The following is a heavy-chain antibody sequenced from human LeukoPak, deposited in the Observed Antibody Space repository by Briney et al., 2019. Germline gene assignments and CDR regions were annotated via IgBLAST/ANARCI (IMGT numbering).Heavy chain of an antibody. J-gene: IGHJ3*01. Sequence: PGGFLRLSCVASNFTFSTYWMHWVRQAPGKGLVWVSRINIAGTGTKYADSVKGRVTISRDNAKNTLYLQMNSLRAEDTAVYYCARSGWYRNDALDLWGQGTMVTVSS. V-gene: IGHV3-74*03. CDR1: NFTFSTYW. D-gene: IGHD6-19*01. CDR2: INIAGTGT. CDR3: ARSGWYRNDALDL.